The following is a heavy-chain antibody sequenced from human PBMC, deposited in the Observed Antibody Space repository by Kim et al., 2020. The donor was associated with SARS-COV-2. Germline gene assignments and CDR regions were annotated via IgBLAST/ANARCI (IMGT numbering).Heavy chain of an antibody. J-gene: IGHJ4*02. V-gene: IGHV3-23*01. D-gene: IGHD6-13*01. CDR3: AKLYSSSWYYFDY. Sequence: DPVKARFTISRDNSQNTLYLQMNSLRAEDTAVYYCAKLYSSSWYYFDYWGQGTLVTVSS.